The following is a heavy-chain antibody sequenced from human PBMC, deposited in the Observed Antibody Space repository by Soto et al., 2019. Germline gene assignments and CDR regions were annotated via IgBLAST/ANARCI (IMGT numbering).Heavy chain of an antibody. D-gene: IGHD2-15*01. CDR1: GFSLSTSGVG. CDR3: AHRRSYCSGGSCYSGFDY. J-gene: IGHJ4*02. V-gene: IGHV2-5*02. CDR2: IYLDDDK. Sequence: QITLKESGPTLVKPTQTLTLTCTFSGFSLSTSGVGVGWIRQPPGKALEWLALIYLDDDKRYSPSLKSKLTITKDTSKNQVVLTMTNMDPVDTATYYCAHRRSYCSGGSCYSGFDYWGQGTLGTVSS.